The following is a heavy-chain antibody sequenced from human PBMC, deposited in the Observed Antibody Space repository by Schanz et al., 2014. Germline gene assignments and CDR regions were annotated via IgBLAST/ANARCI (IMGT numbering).Heavy chain of an antibody. CDR3: ARPSGSYFWAFDI. CDR1: GFTVDSNY. V-gene: IGHV3-66*01. Sequence: DVQVVESGGDLVQPGGSLRLSCAASGFTVDSNYMSWVRQAPGKGLEWVSIIYPDGSTNYGDSMKGRFTVSRDEWKNTLYLQMNSLRGEESAVYYCARPSGSYFWAFDIWDQGTMVTVSS. CDR2: IYPDGST. D-gene: IGHD3-10*01. J-gene: IGHJ3*02.